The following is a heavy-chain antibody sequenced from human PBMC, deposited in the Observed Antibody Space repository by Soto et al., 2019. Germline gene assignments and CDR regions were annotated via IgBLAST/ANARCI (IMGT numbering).Heavy chain of an antibody. CDR3: AIAPTLIY. J-gene: IGHJ4*02. V-gene: IGHV1-18*01. CDR1: GYTFTSYG. Sequence: GASVKVSCKASGYTFTSYGISWVRQAPGQGLEWMGWISAYNGNTNYAQKLQGRVTMTTDTSTSTAYMEMSSLTSEDTAVYYCAIAPTLIYWGQGTLVTVSS. CDR2: ISAYNGNT.